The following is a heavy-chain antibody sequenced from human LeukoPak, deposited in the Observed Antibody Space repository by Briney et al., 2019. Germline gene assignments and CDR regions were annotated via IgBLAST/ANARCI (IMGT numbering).Heavy chain of an antibody. J-gene: IGHJ5*02. CDR1: GGSFSGYY. Sequence: SETLSLTCAVYGGSFSGYYWSWIRQPPGKGLEWIGEINHSGSTNYNPSLKSRVTISVDTSKNRFSLKLSSVTAADTAVYYCARFLLELSHGFDPWGQGTLVTVSS. D-gene: IGHD1-7*01. V-gene: IGHV4-34*01. CDR2: INHSGST. CDR3: ARFLLELSHGFDP.